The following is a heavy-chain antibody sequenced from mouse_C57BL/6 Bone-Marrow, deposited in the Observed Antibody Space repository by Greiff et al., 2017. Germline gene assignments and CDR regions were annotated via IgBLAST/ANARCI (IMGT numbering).Heavy chain of an antibody. D-gene: IGHD4-1*01. Sequence: EVQLVESGAELVRPGASVKLSCTASGFNIKDDYMHWVKQRPEQGLEWIGWIDPENGDTEYASKFQGKATITADTSSNTAYLQISSLTSEDTAVYYCTTSNRDDYWGQGTTLTVSS. J-gene: IGHJ2*01. CDR3: TTSNRDDY. CDR2: IDPENGDT. CDR1: GFNIKDDY. V-gene: IGHV14-4*01.